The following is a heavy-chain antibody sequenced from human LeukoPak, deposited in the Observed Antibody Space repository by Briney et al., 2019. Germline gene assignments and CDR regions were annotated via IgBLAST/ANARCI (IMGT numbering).Heavy chain of an antibody. CDR1: GGSFSGYY. CDR3: ARGDGDYISYYYYGMDV. D-gene: IGHD4-17*01. V-gene: IGHV4-34*01. Sequence: SETLSLTCAVYGGSFSGYYWSWVRQPPGKGLEWIGEINHSGSTNYNPSLKSRVTISVDTSKNQFSLKLSSVTAADTAVYYCARGDGDYISYYYYGMDVWGQGTTVTVSS. J-gene: IGHJ6*02. CDR2: INHSGST.